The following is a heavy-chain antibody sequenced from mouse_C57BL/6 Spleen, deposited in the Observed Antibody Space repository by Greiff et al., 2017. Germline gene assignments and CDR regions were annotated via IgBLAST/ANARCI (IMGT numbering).Heavy chain of an antibody. Sequence: EVQLQQSGAELVRPGASVKLSCTASGFNIKDDYMHWVKQRPEQGLEWIGWIDPENGDTEYASKFQGKATITADTSSNTAYLQLSSLTSEDTAVYYCTTGGNYGAWFAYWGQGTLVTVSA. J-gene: IGHJ3*01. CDR3: TTGGNYGAWFAY. V-gene: IGHV14-4*01. CDR1: GFNIKDDY. CDR2: IDPENGDT. D-gene: IGHD2-1*01.